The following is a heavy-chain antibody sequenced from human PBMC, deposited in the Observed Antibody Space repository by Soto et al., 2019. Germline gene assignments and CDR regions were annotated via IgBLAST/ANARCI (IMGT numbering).Heavy chain of an antibody. J-gene: IGHJ6*02. V-gene: IGHV1-18*01. CDR2: ISAYNGNT. CDR3: ARVAFSSRGLIVVVVAARVKYGMDV. D-gene: IGHD2-15*01. Sequence: ASVKVSCKASGYTFTSYGISWVRQAPGQGLEWMGWISAYNGNTNYAQKLQGRVTMTTDTSTSTAYMELRSLRSDDTAVYYCARVAFSSRGLIVVVVAARVKYGMDVWG. CDR1: GYTFTSYG.